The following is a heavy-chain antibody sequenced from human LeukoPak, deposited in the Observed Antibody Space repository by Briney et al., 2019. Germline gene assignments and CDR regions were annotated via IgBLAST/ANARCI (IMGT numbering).Heavy chain of an antibody. Sequence: SETLSLTCTVSGGSISSSSYYWGWIRQPPGKGLEWIGSIYYSGSTYYNPSLKSRVTISVDTSKNQFSLKLSSVTVADTAVYYCARQYSDILTGYHRGELYWYFDLWGRGTLVTVSS. CDR3: ARQYSDILTGYHRGELYWYFDL. V-gene: IGHV4-39*01. CDR2: IYYSGST. D-gene: IGHD3-9*01. CDR1: GGSISSSSYY. J-gene: IGHJ2*01.